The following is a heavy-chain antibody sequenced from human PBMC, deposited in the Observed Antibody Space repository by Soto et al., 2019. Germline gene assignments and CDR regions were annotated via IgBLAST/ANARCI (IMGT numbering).Heavy chain of an antibody. V-gene: IGHV4-30-4*01. CDR3: ARGRNYYDSSGPNYYYGMDV. CDR1: GGSISSGDYY. CDR2: IYYSGST. D-gene: IGHD3-22*01. Sequence: SETLSLTCTVSGGSISSGDYYWSWIRQPPGKGLEWIGYIYYSGSTYYNPSLKSRVTISVDTSKNQFSLKLSSVTAADTAVYYCARGRNYYDSSGPNYYYGMDVWGQGTTVTVSS. J-gene: IGHJ6*02.